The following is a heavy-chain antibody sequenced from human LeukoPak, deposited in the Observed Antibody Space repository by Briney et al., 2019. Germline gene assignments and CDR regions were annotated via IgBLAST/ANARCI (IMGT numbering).Heavy chain of an antibody. CDR3: ASSPGYSSSWYIFLKPQLSFDYYYYMDV. V-gene: IGHV7-4-1*02. CDR1: GYTFTSYA. Sequence: GASVKVSCKASGYTFTSYAMNWVRQAPGQGLEWMGWINTNTGNPTYAQGFTGRFVFSLDTSVSTAYLQISSLKAEDTAVYYCASSPGYSSSWYIFLKPQLSFDYYYYMDVWGKGTTVTVSS. J-gene: IGHJ6*03. CDR2: INTNTGNP. D-gene: IGHD6-13*01.